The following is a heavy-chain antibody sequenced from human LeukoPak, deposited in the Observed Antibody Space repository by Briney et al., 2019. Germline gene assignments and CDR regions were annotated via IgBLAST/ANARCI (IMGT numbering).Heavy chain of an antibody. CDR1: GFTFSSYS. CDR3: ARDGGSSGRRDAFDI. J-gene: IGHJ3*02. Sequence: GGSLRLSCAASGFTFSSYSMNWVRQAPGKGLEWVSSISSSSSYIYYADSVKGRFTISRDNAKNSLYLQMNSLRAEDTAVYYCARDGGSSGRRDAFDIWGQGTTVTVSS. V-gene: IGHV3-21*01. D-gene: IGHD1-26*01. CDR2: ISSSSSYI.